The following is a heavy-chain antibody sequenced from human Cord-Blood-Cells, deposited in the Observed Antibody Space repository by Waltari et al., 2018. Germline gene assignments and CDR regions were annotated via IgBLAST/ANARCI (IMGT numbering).Heavy chain of an antibody. CDR2: INPNSGGT. Sequence: QVQLVQSGAEVKKPGASVKVSCKASGYTFTGYYMHWVRQAPGQGLEWMGWINPNSGGTNYAQKFQGRVTMTRDTSISTAYMELSRLRSDDTAVYYCARDSRPYGSGSYIDYWGQGTLVTVSS. CDR3: ARDSRPYGSGSYIDY. J-gene: IGHJ4*02. D-gene: IGHD3-10*01. V-gene: IGHV1-2*02. CDR1: GYTFTGYY.